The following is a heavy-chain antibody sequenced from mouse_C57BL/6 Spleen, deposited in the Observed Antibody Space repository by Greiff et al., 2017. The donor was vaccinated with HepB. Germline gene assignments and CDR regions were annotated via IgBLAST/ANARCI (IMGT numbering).Heavy chain of an antibody. CDR1: GFTFSDYG. CDR2: ISSGSSTI. Sequence: EVQLVESGGGLVKPGGSLKLSCAASGFTFSDYGMHWVRQAPEKGLEWVAYISSGSSTIYYADTVKGRFTISRDNAKNTLFLQMTSLRSEDAAMYYCARREDYAMDYWGQGTSVTVSS. V-gene: IGHV5-17*01. J-gene: IGHJ4*01. CDR3: ARREDYAMDY.